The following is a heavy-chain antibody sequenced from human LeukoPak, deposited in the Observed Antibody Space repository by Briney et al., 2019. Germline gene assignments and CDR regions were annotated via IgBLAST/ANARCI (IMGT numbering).Heavy chain of an antibody. D-gene: IGHD6-13*01. Sequence: ASVKVSCKASGYTFTGYYMHWVRQAPGQGLEWMGWINPNSGGTNYAQKFQGRVTMTRDTSISTAYMELSRLRSDDTDVYYCASIAGDYYYYMDVWGKGTTVTVSS. CDR3: ASIAGDYYYYMDV. CDR2: INPNSGGT. CDR1: GYTFTGYY. V-gene: IGHV1-2*02. J-gene: IGHJ6*03.